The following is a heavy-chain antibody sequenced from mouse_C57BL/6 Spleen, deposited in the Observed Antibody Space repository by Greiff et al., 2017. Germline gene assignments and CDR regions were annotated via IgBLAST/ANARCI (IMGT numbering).Heavy chain of an antibody. CDR2: IYPRDGST. CDR3: ARVGIYYYGSSEDY. D-gene: IGHD1-1*01. CDR1: GYTFTSYD. Sequence: VKLMESGPELVKPGASVKLSCKASGYTFTSYDINWVKQRPGQGLEWIGWIYPRDGSTKYNEKFKGKATLTVDTSSSTAYMGLHSLTSEDSAVYFCARVGIYYYGSSEDYWGQGTTLTVSS. J-gene: IGHJ2*01. V-gene: IGHV1-85*01.